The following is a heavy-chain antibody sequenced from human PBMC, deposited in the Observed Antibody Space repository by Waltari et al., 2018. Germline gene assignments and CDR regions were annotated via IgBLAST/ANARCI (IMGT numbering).Heavy chain of an antibody. CDR3: ARDGAAAAGLDY. J-gene: IGHJ4*02. CDR2: IFHSGET. CDR1: GASISSSGYY. Sequence: QVQLQESGPGLVKPSQTLSLTCTVSGASISSSGYYWSWIRQHPGKGLEWIGYIFHSGETDYNPSLRSRVRISVDTSQNQFSLRLNSATAADTAVYYCARDGAAAAGLDYWGQGTLVTVSS. D-gene: IGHD6-13*01. V-gene: IGHV4-31*03.